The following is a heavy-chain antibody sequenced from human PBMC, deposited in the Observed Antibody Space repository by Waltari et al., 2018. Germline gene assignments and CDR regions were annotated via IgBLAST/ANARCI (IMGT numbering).Heavy chain of an antibody. CDR1: GGSLSGYN. J-gene: IGHJ6*03. CDR2: MNDSGRT. V-gene: IGHV4-34*02. CDR3: ARVFGYSYYYMDV. Sequence: QVQLQQWGEGLLKHSETLSVTCDMSGGSLSGYNWTWSRQPPGKGLEWIGEMNDSGRTTYNPSRESRVTISIDTANNQFSLRVRSVTAADTAVYYCARVFGYSYYYMDVWGKGTTVTISS. D-gene: IGHD3-3*01.